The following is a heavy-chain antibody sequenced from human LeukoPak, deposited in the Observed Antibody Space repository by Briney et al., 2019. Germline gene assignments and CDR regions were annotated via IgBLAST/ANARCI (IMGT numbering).Heavy chain of an antibody. V-gene: IGHV4-39*01. CDR2: IFYSGNT. CDR1: SGSISTSNYY. J-gene: IGHJ4*02. D-gene: IGHD1-1*01. Sequence: PSETLSLTCTVSSGSISTSNYYWGWVRQPPGKALEWIGNIFYSGNTYYNPSLTSRVTISVDMSKNQFSLRLSSVTAADTAVYYCARQGPTEIFDFWGQGVLVTVSS. CDR3: ARQGPTEIFDF.